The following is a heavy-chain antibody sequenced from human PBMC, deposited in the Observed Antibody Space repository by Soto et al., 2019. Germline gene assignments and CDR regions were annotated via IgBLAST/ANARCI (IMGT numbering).Heavy chain of an antibody. J-gene: IGHJ4*02. D-gene: IGHD4-4*01. CDR3: ATVRNTSRSFDS. CDR2: TGATGRTT. CDR1: GFTFNIYA. Sequence: SLRLSCAASGFTFNIYAMTWVRQAPGKGLEWVSTTGATGRTTYYADSVKGRFTVSRDNSKNTLDLQMSSLRAEDTAVYYCATVRNTSRSFDSWGQGTLVTVSS. V-gene: IGHV3-23*01.